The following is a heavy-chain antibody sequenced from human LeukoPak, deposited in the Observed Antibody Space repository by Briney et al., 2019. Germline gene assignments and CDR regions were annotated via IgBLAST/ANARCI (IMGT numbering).Heavy chain of an antibody. V-gene: IGHV4-59*01. CDR1: GGSISSYY. D-gene: IGHD3-10*01. CDR3: ARGISGTMVRGAGGPLFDP. J-gene: IGHJ5*02. CDR2: IYYSGST. Sequence: SETLSLTCTVSGGSISSYYWSWIRQPPGKGLEWIGYIYYSGSTNYNPSLKSRVTISVDTSKNQFSLKLSSVTAADTAVYYCARGISGTMVRGAGGPLFDPWGQGTLVTVSS.